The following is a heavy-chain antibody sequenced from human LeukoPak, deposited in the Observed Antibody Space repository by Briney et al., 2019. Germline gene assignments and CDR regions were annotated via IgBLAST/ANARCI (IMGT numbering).Heavy chain of an antibody. Sequence: SETLSLTCTVSGASIGSGGYCWSWIRQHPGKGLEWIGYIYTSGSTNYNPSLKSRVTISVDTSKNQFSLKLSSVTAADTAVYYCARHKYSSSWYDYWGQGTLVTVSS. CDR3: ARHKYSSSWYDY. CDR1: GASIGSGGYC. V-gene: IGHV4-61*08. J-gene: IGHJ4*02. D-gene: IGHD6-13*01. CDR2: IYTSGST.